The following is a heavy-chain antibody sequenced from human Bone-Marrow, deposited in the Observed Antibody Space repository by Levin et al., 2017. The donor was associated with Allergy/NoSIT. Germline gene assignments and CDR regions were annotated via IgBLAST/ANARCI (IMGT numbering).Heavy chain of an antibody. D-gene: IGHD3-3*01. Sequence: PGGSLRLSCAASGFTFRSYYMSWVRQAPGKGLEWVANIKQDGSEEYYVDSVKGRFTISRDNTKNSLFLQMNSLRAEDTAVYYCASLGPFWSTSANDYWGQGTLVTVSS. CDR1: GFTFRSYY. CDR2: IKQDGSEE. CDR3: ASLGPFWSTSANDY. V-gene: IGHV3-7*03. J-gene: IGHJ4*02.